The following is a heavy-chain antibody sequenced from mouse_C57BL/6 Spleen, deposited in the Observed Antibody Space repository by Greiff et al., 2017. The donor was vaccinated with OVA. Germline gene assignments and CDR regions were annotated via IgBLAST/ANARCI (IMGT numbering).Heavy chain of an antibody. CDR2: IYPGDGDT. D-gene: IGHD2-4*01. CDR3: AIYYEYSYYAMDY. Sequence: VQLQESGPELVKPGASVKISCKASGYAFSSSWMNWVKQRPGKGLEWIGRIYPGDGDTNYNGKFKGKATLTADKSSSTAYMQLSSLTSEDSAVYFCAIYYEYSYYAMDYWGQGTSVTVSS. J-gene: IGHJ4*01. V-gene: IGHV1-82*01. CDR1: GYAFSSSW.